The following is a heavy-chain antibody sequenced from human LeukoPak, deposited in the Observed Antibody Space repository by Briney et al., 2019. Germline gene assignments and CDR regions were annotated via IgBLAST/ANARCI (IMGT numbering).Heavy chain of an antibody. CDR1: GYTFTGYY. Sequence: GASVKVSSKASGYTFTGYYMHWVRQAPGQGLEWMGWINPNSGGTNYAKKFQGRVTMTRDTSISTAYMELSRLRSDDTAVYYCARVYSSGWPIDYWGQGTLVTVSS. CDR3: ARVYSSGWPIDY. CDR2: INPNSGGT. D-gene: IGHD6-19*01. J-gene: IGHJ4*02. V-gene: IGHV1-2*02.